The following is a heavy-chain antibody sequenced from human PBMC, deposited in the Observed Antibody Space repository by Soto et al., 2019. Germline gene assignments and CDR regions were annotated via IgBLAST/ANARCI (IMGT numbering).Heavy chain of an antibody. Sequence: GASVKVSCKASGYTFTSYYMHWVRQAPGQGLEWMGIINPSGGSTSYAQKFQGRVTMTRDTSTSTVYMELSSLRSEDTAVYYCARGTYVGITIFGVVPDHLGMDVWGQGTTVTVSS. V-gene: IGHV1-46*01. CDR3: ARGTYVGITIFGVVPDHLGMDV. J-gene: IGHJ6*02. CDR2: INPSGGST. D-gene: IGHD3-3*01. CDR1: GYTFTSYY.